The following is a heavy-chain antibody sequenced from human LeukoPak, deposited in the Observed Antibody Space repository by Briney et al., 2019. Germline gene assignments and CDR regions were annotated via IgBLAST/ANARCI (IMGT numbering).Heavy chain of an antibody. CDR2: IHFSGAT. Sequence: SETLSLTCTVSGASITSGDWYWSWIRQSPGKGLEWIGYIHFSGATFYNPSLNSRITISSDTSKSQFSLKLSSVTAADTAVYYCARERRSSYYDSCGYYLDWGQGTLVTVSS. CDR1: GASITSGDWY. CDR3: ARERRSSYYDSCGYYLD. D-gene: IGHD3-22*01. J-gene: IGHJ4*02. V-gene: IGHV4-30-4*08.